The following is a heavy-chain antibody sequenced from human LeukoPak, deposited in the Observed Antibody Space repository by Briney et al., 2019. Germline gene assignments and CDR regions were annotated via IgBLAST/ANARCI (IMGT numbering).Heavy chain of an antibody. V-gene: IGHV3-23*01. Sequence: GGSLRLSCAASGFTLNTYTISWVRPAPGKGLELVSAMSGSEDYIYYADSVKGRFTISRDNSKNTLYLQMNSRRAEDTAVYHCAKEVLNYEIPYWYFDLWGRGTLVTVSS. CDR2: MSGSEDYI. J-gene: IGHJ2*01. CDR3: AKEVLNYEIPYWYFDL. D-gene: IGHD3-9*01. CDR1: GFTLNTYT.